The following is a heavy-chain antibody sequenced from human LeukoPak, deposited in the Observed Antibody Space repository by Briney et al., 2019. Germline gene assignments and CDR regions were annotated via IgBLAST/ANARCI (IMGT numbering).Heavy chain of an antibody. Sequence: PGGSLRLSCAASGFTFSSYAMHWVRQAPGKGLEWVAVISYDGSNKYYADSVKGRFTISRDNSKNTLYLQMNSLRAEDTAVYYCAKDTYGSGSYSLDYWGQGTLVTVSS. D-gene: IGHD3-10*01. CDR3: AKDTYGSGSYSLDY. J-gene: IGHJ4*02. CDR1: GFTFSSYA. CDR2: ISYDGSNK. V-gene: IGHV3-30*04.